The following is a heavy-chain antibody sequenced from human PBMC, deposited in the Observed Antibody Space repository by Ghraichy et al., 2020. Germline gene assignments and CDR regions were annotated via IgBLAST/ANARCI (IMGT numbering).Heavy chain of an antibody. V-gene: IGHV4-59*01. J-gene: IGHJ6*02. D-gene: IGHD3-16*01. CDR3: ARARRGGAAPINYYGMDV. Sequence: SETLSLTCTVSGGSISSYYWSWIRQPPGKGLEWIGYIYYSGSTNYNPSLKSRVTISVDTSKNQFSLKLSSVTAADTAVYYCARARRGGAAPINYYGMDVWGQGTTVTVSS. CDR2: IYYSGST. CDR1: GGSISSYY.